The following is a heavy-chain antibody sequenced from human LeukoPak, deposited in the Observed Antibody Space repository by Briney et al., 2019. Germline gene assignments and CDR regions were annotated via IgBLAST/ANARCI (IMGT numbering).Heavy chain of an antibody. V-gene: IGHV3-23*01. Sequence: GGSLRLSCAASGFTFNNYAMNWVRQAPGKGLEWVSSISGSGGNTYYADSVKGRFTISRDNSKNTLYLQMNSLRAEDTAVYYCAKGLKYYYDSSPSPGMYWGQGTLVTVSS. J-gene: IGHJ4*02. CDR2: ISGSGGNT. D-gene: IGHD3-22*01. CDR1: GFTFNNYA. CDR3: AKGLKYYYDSSPSPGMY.